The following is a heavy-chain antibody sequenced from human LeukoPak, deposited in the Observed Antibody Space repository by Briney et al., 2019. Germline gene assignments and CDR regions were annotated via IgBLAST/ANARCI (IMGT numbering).Heavy chain of an antibody. CDR3: ASFTTIFGVVAYFDY. V-gene: IGHV4-34*01. CDR2: INHSGST. Sequence: SETLSLTCAVYGGSFSGYYWSWIRQPPGKGLEWIGEINHSGSTNYNPSLKSRVTISVDTSKNQFSLKLSSVTAADTAVYYCASFTTIFGVVAYFDYWGQGTLVTVPS. CDR1: GGSFSGYY. J-gene: IGHJ4*02. D-gene: IGHD3-3*01.